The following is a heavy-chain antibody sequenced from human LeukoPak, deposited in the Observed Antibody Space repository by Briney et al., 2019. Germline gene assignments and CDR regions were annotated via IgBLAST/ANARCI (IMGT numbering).Heavy chain of an antibody. CDR3: ARSTSIAVSTVFDY. Sequence: SETLSLTCSVSGGSLSSSSYFWGWIRQSPGKGLEWIGSIHYSGSTYYNPSLKSRVTISLDTSKNRSSLKLSSVTAADTAVYYCARSTSIAVSTVFDYWGQGTLVTVSS. V-gene: IGHV4-39*01. CDR1: GGSLSSSSYF. J-gene: IGHJ4*02. CDR2: IHYSGST. D-gene: IGHD6-19*01.